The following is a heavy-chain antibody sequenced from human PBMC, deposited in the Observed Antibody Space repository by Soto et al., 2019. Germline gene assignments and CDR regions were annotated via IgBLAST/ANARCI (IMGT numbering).Heavy chain of an antibody. J-gene: IGHJ6*03. Sequence: TLSLTCTVSGGSISSYYWSWIRQPPGKGLEWIGYIYYSGSTNYNPSLKSRVTISVDTSKNQFSLKLSSVTAADTAVYYFARGYDFWSGYSPYYYYYMDVWGKGTTVTVSS. CDR3: ARGYDFWSGYSPYYYYYMDV. D-gene: IGHD3-3*01. V-gene: IGHV4-59*01. CDR1: GGSISSYY. CDR2: IYYSGST.